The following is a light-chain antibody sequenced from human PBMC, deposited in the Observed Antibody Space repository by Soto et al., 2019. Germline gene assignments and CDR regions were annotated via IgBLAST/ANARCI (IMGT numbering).Light chain of an antibody. CDR1: SGYSNYK. J-gene: IGLJ2*01. CDR2: VGTGGIVG. V-gene: IGLV9-49*01. Sequence: QAVVTQPPSASASLGASVTLTCTLSSGYSNYKVDWYQQRPGKGPRFVMRVGTGGIVGSKGDGIPDRFSVLGSGLNRYLTINNIQEEDEGDYHCGADPGSGGKFAVVFGGGTKLTVL. CDR3: GADPGSGGKFAVV.